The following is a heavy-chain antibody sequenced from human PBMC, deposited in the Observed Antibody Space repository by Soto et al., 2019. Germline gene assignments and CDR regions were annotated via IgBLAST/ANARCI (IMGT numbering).Heavy chain of an antibody. CDR2: ISYDGSNK. V-gene: IGHV3-30-3*02. CDR1: GFTFSSYA. D-gene: IGHD4-4*01. CDR3: AKSRNYDYYYGMDV. J-gene: IGHJ6*02. Sequence: PGGSLRLSCAASGFTFSSYAMHWVRQAPGKGLEWVAVISYDGSNKYYADSVKGRFTISRDNSKNTLYLQMNSLRAEDTAVYYCAKSRNYDYYYGMDVWGQGTTVTVSS.